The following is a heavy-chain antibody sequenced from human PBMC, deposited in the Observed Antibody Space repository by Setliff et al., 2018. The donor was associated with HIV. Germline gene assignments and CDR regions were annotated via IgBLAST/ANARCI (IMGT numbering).Heavy chain of an antibody. CDR3: AKVGLYDSFGYANGLPDAFDT. CDR1: GFSFSDNY. Sequence: PGGSLRLSCSVSGFSFSDNYMGWIRLAPGKGLEWVSAISGSGGSTYYADSVKGRFTISRDNSKNTLYLQMNSLRAEDTATYYCAKVGLYDSFGYANGLPDAFDTWGQGTMVTVSS. J-gene: IGHJ3*02. D-gene: IGHD3-22*01. CDR2: ISGSGGST. V-gene: IGHV3-23*01.